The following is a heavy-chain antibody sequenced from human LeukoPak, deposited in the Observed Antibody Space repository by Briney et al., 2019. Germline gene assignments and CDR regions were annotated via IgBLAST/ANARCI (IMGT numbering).Heavy chain of an antibody. CDR3: ARDRGTDGSDQLDP. CDR1: GGSISSYC. J-gene: IGHJ5*02. D-gene: IGHD3-10*01. V-gene: IGHV4-4*07. Sequence: SETLSLTCTVSGGSISSYCWIWIRQSAEKGLEWIGRICSSGSTVYNPSRKSRVTISSDMSNNQFSLKMSSVTAADTAVYYCARDRGTDGSDQLDPWGQGIRVTVSS. CDR2: ICSSGST.